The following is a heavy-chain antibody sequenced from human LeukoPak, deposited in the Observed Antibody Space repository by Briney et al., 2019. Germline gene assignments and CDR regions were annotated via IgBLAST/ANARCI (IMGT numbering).Heavy chain of an antibody. D-gene: IGHD3-22*01. CDR2: IRGSGGST. CDR1: GFTFSSYA. CDR3: AMAYYDSSGYPDY. V-gene: IGHV3-23*01. Sequence: PGGSLRLSCVASGFTFSSYAMSWVRQAPGKGLEWVSAIRGSGGSTYYGDSVKGRFTISRDNSKNTLYLQINSLRAEDTAVYYWAMAYYDSSGYPDYWGQGTLVTVSA. J-gene: IGHJ4*02.